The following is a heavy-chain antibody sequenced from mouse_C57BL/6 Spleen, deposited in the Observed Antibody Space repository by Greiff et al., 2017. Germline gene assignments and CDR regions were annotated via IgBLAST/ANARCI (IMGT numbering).Heavy chain of an antibody. CDR2: ISDGGSYT. J-gene: IGHJ3*01. Sequence: EVQLVESGGGLVKPGGSLKLSCAASGFTFSSYAMSWVRQTPEKRLEWVATISDGGSYTYYPDNVKGRFTISRDNAKNNLYLQMSHLKSEDTAMYYCAREGGLDAFAYWGQGTLVTVSA. CDR1: GFTFSSYA. CDR3: AREGGLDAFAY. V-gene: IGHV5-4*01.